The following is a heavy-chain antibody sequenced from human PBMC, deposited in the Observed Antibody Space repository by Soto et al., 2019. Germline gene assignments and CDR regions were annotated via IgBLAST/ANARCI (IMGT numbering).Heavy chain of an antibody. J-gene: IGHJ3*02. Sequence: QVQLVESGGGVVQPGRSLRLSCAASGFTFISYGMHWVRQAPGKGLEWVALISYDGSNKYYADSVKGRFTISRDNSKNTLYLQMNSLRTEDTAVYYCAKDLGHGGRGAFDIWGQGTMVTVSS. V-gene: IGHV3-30*18. CDR1: GFTFISYG. D-gene: IGHD7-27*01. CDR3: AKDLGHGGRGAFDI. CDR2: ISYDGSNK.